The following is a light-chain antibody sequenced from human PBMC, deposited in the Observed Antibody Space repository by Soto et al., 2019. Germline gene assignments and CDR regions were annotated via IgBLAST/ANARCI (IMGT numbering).Light chain of an antibody. J-gene: IGKJ2*01. Sequence: EIVMTQSPGTLSLSPGERATLSCRASQSVSAGYLAWYQQKPGQAPRLVISGASTRATGIPDRFRGSGSGTDFTLTISSLEPEDFAVYYCQQYGSTPYTFGQGTILEIK. CDR2: GAS. V-gene: IGKV3-20*01. CDR1: QSVSAGY. CDR3: QQYGSTPYT.